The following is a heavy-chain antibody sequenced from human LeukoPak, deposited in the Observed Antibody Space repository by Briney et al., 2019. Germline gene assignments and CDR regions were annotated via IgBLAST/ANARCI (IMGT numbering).Heavy chain of an antibody. Sequence: PGGSLRLSCAASGFTFSSYWMSWVRQAPGKGLEWASLISGDGGSTYYADSVKGRFTISRDNSKNSLYLQMNSLRTEDTALYYCAKDLSSDDKNYFDYWGQGTLVTVSS. J-gene: IGHJ4*02. V-gene: IGHV3-43*02. CDR3: AKDLSSDDKNYFDY. CDR2: ISGDGGST. CDR1: GFTFSSYW. D-gene: IGHD3-9*01.